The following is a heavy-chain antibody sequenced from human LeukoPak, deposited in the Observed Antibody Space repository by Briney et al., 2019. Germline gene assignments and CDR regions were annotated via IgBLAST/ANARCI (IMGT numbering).Heavy chain of an antibody. J-gene: IGHJ4*02. V-gene: IGHV4-34*01. Sequence: SETLSLTCAVYGGSSSGYYWSWIRQPPGKGLEWIGEINHSGSTNYNPSLKSRVTISVDTSKNQFSLKLSSVTAADTAVCYCATLGGSSSWSYDYWGQGTLVTVSS. CDR2: INHSGST. D-gene: IGHD6-13*01. CDR3: ATLGGSSSWSYDY. CDR1: GGSSSGYY.